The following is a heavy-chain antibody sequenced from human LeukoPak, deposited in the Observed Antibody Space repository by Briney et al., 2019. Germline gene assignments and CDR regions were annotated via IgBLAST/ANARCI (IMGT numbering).Heavy chain of an antibody. J-gene: IGHJ3*02. V-gene: IGHV3-23*01. D-gene: IGHD3-16*02. CDR1: GFTFITYV. Sequence: GGALRLSCAASGFTFITYVMSWVRQAPGKGLEWLSLILHNGDSTYYADSVKGRFTISRDNSKNTLYLQMNSLRAEDTAVYYCARLSSFAFDIWGQGTMVTVSS. CDR2: ILHNGDST. CDR3: ARLSSFAFDI.